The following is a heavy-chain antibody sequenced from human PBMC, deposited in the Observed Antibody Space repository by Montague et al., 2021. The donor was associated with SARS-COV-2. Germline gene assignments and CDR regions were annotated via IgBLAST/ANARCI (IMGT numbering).Heavy chain of an antibody. CDR2: IYPGDSDP. CDR1: GYSFTTYC. J-gene: IGHJ4*02. Sequence: QSVAEVKTPGESLKISCKGSGYSFTTYCIGWVRQMPGKGLEWMGIIYPGDSDPRYSPSFQGQVTISADKSITTAYLQWSSLKASDTAMYYCARGFGVPPKARRLFDYWGQGTPVTVSS. CDR3: ARGFGVPPKARRLFDY. V-gene: IGHV5-51*01. D-gene: IGHD3-10*01.